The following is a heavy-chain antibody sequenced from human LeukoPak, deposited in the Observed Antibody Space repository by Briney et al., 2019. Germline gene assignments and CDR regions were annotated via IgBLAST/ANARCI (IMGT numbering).Heavy chain of an antibody. CDR3: ARPLDYYDSSGYYGAFDI. V-gene: IGHV5-51*03. Sequence: GESLKISCKGSGYSFTSYWIGWVRQMPGKGLEWMGIIYPGDSDTRYSPPFQGQVTISADKSISTAYLQWSSLKASDTAMYYCARPLDYYDSSGYYGAFDIWGQGTMVTVSS. CDR2: IYPGDSDT. D-gene: IGHD3-22*01. CDR1: GYSFTSYW. J-gene: IGHJ3*02.